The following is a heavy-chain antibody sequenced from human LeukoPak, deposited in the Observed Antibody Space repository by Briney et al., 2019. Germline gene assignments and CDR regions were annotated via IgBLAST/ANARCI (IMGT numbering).Heavy chain of an antibody. CDR2: ISYDGSNK. Sequence: GGSLRLSCAASGFTFSSYAMHWVRQAPGKGLEWVAVISYDGSNKYYADSVKGRFTISRENAKNSLYLQMNSLRAGDTAVYYCARAAGTSYDSSGYYPPYFDYWGQGTLVTVSS. V-gene: IGHV3-30*14. D-gene: IGHD3-22*01. CDR3: ARAAGTSYDSSGYYPPYFDY. J-gene: IGHJ4*02. CDR1: GFTFSSYA.